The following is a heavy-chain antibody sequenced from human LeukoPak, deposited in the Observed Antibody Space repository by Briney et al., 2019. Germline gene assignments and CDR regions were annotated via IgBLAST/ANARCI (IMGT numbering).Heavy chain of an antibody. CDR1: GFTFSNYG. CDR3: ANRRNYASDY. J-gene: IGHJ4*02. D-gene: IGHD1-14*01. Sequence: GGSLRLSCAASGFTFSNYGMHWVRQAPGKGLEWVAVIWYDGSNKFHADSVKGRFTISRDNSKNALYLQMNSLRDEDTAIYYCANRRNYASDYWGQGTLVTVSS. V-gene: IGHV3-33*06. CDR2: IWYDGSNK.